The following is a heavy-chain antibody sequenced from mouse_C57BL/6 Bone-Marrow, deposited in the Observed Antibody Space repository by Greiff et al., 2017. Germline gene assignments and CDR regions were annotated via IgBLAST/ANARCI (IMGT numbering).Heavy chain of an antibody. J-gene: IGHJ2*01. CDR3: ARTGTVY. Sequence: QVQLQQPGAELVQPGASVKLSCKASGYTFTSYWMPWVKQRPGRGLEWLGRIDPNSGGTKYNEKFKSKATLTVDKPSSTAYMQLSSLTSEDSAVYYCARTGTVYWGQGTTLTVSA. CDR2: IDPNSGGT. V-gene: IGHV1-72*01. CDR1: GYTFTSYW. D-gene: IGHD4-1*01.